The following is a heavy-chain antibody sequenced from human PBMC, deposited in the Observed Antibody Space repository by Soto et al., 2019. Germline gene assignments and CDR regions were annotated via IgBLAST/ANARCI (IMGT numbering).Heavy chain of an antibody. CDR1: GGSVSGYY. V-gene: IGHV4-4*07. D-gene: IGHD6-19*01. CDR2: IYTSDNT. J-gene: IGHJ4*02. CDR3: ARGGARAVAATFDH. Sequence: QVQLQESGPRLVKPSETLSLTCTVSGGSVSGYYWSWIRQNAGKGLEWIGRIYTSDNTDFSPSLKSRVAMSVDTSKNQFSLKLTSVTAADTGVYYCARGGARAVAATFDHWGQGSLVTVSS.